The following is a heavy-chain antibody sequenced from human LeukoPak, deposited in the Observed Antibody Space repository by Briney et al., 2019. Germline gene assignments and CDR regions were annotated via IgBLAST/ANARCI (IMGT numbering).Heavy chain of an antibody. V-gene: IGHV4-59*01. CDR1: GGSISSYY. D-gene: IGHD6-19*01. Sequence: SETLSLTCTLSGGSISSYYWGWIRQPPGKGLEWIGYIYYSGSTNYNPSLKSRVTISVDTSKNQFSLKLSSVTAADTAVYYCARGYSSGWYYYFDYWGQGTLVTVSS. J-gene: IGHJ4*02. CDR3: ARGYSSGWYYYFDY. CDR2: IYYSGST.